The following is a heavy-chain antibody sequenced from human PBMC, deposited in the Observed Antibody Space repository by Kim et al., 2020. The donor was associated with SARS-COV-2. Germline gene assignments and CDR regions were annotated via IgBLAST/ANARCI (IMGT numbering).Heavy chain of an antibody. J-gene: IGHJ3*02. CDR3: QAPPIAAAGTVDAFDI. D-gene: IGHD6-13*01. V-gene: IGHV3-30*03. Sequence: VKGRFTISRDNSKNTLYLQMNSLRAEDTAVYYCQAPPIAAAGTVDAFDIWGQGTMVTVSS.